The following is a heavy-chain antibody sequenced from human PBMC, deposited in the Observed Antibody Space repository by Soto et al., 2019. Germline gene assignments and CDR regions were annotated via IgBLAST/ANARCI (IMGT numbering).Heavy chain of an antibody. V-gene: IGHV5-51*01. Sequence: GESLKISCEGSGYSFATYWLACVREMPGKGLEYMGIIFPGDSDTRYSSSFQGQVTISADKSISTAYLQWTSLKSSDTAIYYCARARVSTPRLEDPFDIWGQETMVTVSS. D-gene: IGHD3-3*01. CDR3: ARARVSTPRLEDPFDI. J-gene: IGHJ3*02. CDR2: IFPGDSDT. CDR1: GYSFATYW.